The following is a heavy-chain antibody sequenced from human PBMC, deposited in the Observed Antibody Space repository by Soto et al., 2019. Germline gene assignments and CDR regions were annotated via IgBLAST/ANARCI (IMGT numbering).Heavy chain of an antibody. CDR1: GFTISTHW. Sequence: EVQLVESGGGLVQPGGSLRLSCAVSGFTISTHWMHWVRQGPGEGLVWVSRVDASGTGTSYAESVRGRFTISRDTAKNTVYLQVYNLRPGDTAVYYCATVFEFLGQGTPVTVSS. CDR2: VDASGTGT. V-gene: IGHV3-74*01. CDR3: ATVFEF. J-gene: IGHJ4*02.